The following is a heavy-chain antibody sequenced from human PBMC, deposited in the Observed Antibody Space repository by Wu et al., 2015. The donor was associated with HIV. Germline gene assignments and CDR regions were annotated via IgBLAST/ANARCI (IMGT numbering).Heavy chain of an antibody. Sequence: QVQLVQSGAEVKEAWVLGEGLLQGFXGTFSSYAISWVRQAPGQGLEWMGGIIPIFGTANYAQKFQGRVTITTDESTSTAYMELSSLRSEDTAVYYCASITMVRGVINDAFDIWGQGTMVTVSS. CDR1: GTFSSYA. CDR2: IIPIFGTA. J-gene: IGHJ3*02. V-gene: IGHV1-69*05. D-gene: IGHD3-10*01. CDR3: ASITMVRGVINDAFDI.